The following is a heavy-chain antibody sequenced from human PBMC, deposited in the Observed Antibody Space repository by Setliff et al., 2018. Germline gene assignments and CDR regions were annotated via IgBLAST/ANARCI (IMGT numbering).Heavy chain of an antibody. CDR1: GYTFTTYA. CDR2: INAGKGNT. CDR3: ARQLPQLAPLDY. V-gene: IGHV1-3*01. D-gene: IGHD2-2*01. J-gene: IGHJ4*02. Sequence: ASVKVSCKASGYTFTTYAMHWVRQAPGQRLEWMGWINAGKGNTKYSQKFQGRVTITTDESTSTAYMELSSLGSEDTAVYYCARQLPQLAPLDYWGQGTLVTVSS.